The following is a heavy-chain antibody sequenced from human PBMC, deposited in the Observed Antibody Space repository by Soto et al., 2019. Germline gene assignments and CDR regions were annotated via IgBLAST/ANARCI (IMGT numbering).Heavy chain of an antibody. CDR3: ARDWVDSSGYYYLFDY. D-gene: IGHD3-22*01. J-gene: IGHJ4*02. Sequence: GGSLRLSCAASGFTFSSYSTNWVRQAPGKGLEWVSSISGSSSYIYYADSVKGRFTISRDNAKNSLYLQMNSLRAEDTAVYYCARDWVDSSGYYYLFDYWGQGTLVTVSS. V-gene: IGHV3-21*01. CDR1: GFTFSSYS. CDR2: ISGSSSYI.